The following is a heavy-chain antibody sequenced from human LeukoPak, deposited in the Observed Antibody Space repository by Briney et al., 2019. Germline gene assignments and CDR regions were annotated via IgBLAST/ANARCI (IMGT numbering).Heavy chain of an antibody. D-gene: IGHD6-6*01. J-gene: IGHJ6*03. CDR3: ARAGSSSLGGYYYYYMDV. Sequence: SQTLSLTCAISGDSVSSNSAAWNWIRQSPSRGLEWLGRTYYRSKWYNDYAVSVKSRITINPDTSKNQFSPQLNSVTPEDTAVYYCARAGSSSLGGYYYYYMDVWGKGTTVTVSS. V-gene: IGHV6-1*01. CDR1: GDSVSSNSAA. CDR2: TYYRSKWYN.